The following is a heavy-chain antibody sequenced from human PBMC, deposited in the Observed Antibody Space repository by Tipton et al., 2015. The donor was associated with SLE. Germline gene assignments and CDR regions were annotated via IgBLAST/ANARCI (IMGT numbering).Heavy chain of an antibody. CDR1: GFTFSSYT. V-gene: IGHV3-30*04. CDR3: AREGNWAGEVDY. J-gene: IGHJ4*02. Sequence: SLRLSCAASGFTFSSYTMHWVRQAPGKGLEWVAVVSYGGSNKYYADSVKGRFTISRDNSKNTLSLQMSSLRAEGTAVYYCAREGNWAGEVDYWGQGTLVTVSS. CDR2: VSYGGSNK. D-gene: IGHD7-27*01.